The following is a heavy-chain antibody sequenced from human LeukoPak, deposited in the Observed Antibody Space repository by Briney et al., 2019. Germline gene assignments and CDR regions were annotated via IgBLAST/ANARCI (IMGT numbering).Heavy chain of an antibody. Sequence: SETLSLTCTIFGGSISTNYWSWIRQPAGKGLEWIGRIYTSGSTNYNPSLKSRVTMSVDTSKNQFSLKLSSVTAADTAVYYCARILPYCSSTSCSPRPYAFDIWGQGTMVTVSS. J-gene: IGHJ3*02. CDR3: ARILPYCSSTSCSPRPYAFDI. CDR2: IYTSGST. V-gene: IGHV4-4*07. D-gene: IGHD2-2*01. CDR1: GGSISTNY.